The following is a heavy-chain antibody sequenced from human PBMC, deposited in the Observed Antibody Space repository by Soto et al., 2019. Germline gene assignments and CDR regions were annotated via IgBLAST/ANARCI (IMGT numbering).Heavy chain of an antibody. V-gene: IGHV1-69*01. CDR2: SIPMFGTP. Sequence: QVQLVQSGAEVKKPGSSVKVSCKASGDAFTNYIFDWVRQAPGQGLEWMGGSIPMFGTPKYAQTFQDRVTISAEVSTGTAYLELTSLRFDDTAVYYCARGRDQPPVGLYFDSWGEGTRVTVSS. J-gene: IGHJ4*02. CDR3: ARGRDQPPVGLYFDS. CDR1: GDAFTNYI. D-gene: IGHD1-26*01.